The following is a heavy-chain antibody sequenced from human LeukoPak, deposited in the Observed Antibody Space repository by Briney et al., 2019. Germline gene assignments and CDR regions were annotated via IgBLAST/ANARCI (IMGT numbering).Heavy chain of an antibody. CDR3: ARDRIAARPGDY. Sequence: GGSLRLSCAASRFTFSSYSMNWVCQAPGKGLEWVSYISSSSTIYYADSVKGRFTISRDNAKNSLYLQRNSLRAEDTAVYYCARDRIAARPGDYWGQGTLVTVSS. D-gene: IGHD6-6*01. CDR2: ISSSSTI. V-gene: IGHV3-48*01. CDR1: RFTFSSYS. J-gene: IGHJ4*02.